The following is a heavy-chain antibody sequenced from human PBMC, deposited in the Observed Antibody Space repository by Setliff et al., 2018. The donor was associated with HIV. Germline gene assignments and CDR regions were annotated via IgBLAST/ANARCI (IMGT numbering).Heavy chain of an antibody. V-gene: IGHV4-31*03. D-gene: IGHD3-22*01. Sequence: SETLSLTCTVSGGSISSGDYSWSWIRQHPGKGLEWIGYIYYSGSTYYNPSLKSRVTISVDTSKNQFSLKLSSVTAADTAVYYCARDLYYYDSSSYLRWYFDLWGRGTLVTVSS. CDR1: GGSISSGDYS. CDR2: IYYSGST. CDR3: ARDLYYYDSSSYLRWYFDL. J-gene: IGHJ2*01.